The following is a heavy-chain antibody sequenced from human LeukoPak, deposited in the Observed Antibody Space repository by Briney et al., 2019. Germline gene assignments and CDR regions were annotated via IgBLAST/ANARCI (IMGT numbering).Heavy chain of an antibody. V-gene: IGHV3-48*01. J-gene: IGHJ4*02. CDR2: ISSGSTTI. CDR3: ARDVEQWLVRVYYFDY. CDR1: GFTLSSYS. D-gene: IGHD6-19*01. Sequence: GGSLRLSCATSGFTLSSYSMNWVRQAPGKGLEWVSYISSGSTTIYYADSVKGRITICRDNAKNSLYLQMNSLRAEDTAVYYCARDVEQWLVRVYYFDYWGQGTLVTVSS.